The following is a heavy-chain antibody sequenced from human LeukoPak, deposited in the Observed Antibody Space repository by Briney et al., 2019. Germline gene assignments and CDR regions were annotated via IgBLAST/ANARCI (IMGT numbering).Heavy chain of an antibody. Sequence: ASVKVSCKASGYTFTSYDINWVRQATGQGLEWMGWMNPNSGNTGYAQKFQGRVTMTRNTSISTAYMELSSLRSEDTAVYYCARGHYDFWSGYWPKLTKAGYYYGTDVWGQGTTVTVSS. CDR2: MNPNSGNT. CDR1: GYTFTSYD. D-gene: IGHD3-3*01. CDR3: ARGHYDFWSGYWPKLTKAGYYYGTDV. J-gene: IGHJ6*02. V-gene: IGHV1-8*01.